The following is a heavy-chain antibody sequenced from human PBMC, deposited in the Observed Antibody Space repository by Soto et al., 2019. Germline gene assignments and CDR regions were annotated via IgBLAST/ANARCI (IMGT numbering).Heavy chain of an antibody. Sequence: PCGSLRLSCAASGFTLSSYIMNRIRQDPGKGLEWVSSISSSSSNIYYADSVKGRFTISRDNAKNSLYLQMNSLGAEDTAVYYCARDEPSYYYYYGLDVWGQGTTVTVSS. CDR3: ARDEPSYYYYYGLDV. CDR2: ISSSSSNI. J-gene: IGHJ6*02. CDR1: GFTLSSYI. V-gene: IGHV3-21*01.